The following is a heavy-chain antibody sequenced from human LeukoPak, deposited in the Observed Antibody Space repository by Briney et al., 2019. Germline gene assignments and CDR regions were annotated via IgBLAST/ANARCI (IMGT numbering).Heavy chain of an antibody. D-gene: IGHD1-26*01. J-gene: IGHJ4*02. CDR2: FYYSGST. CDR3: ARGQGGNYYLSHFDY. CDR1: GGSFSTYY. V-gene: IGHV4-59*01. Sequence: SETLSLTCTVTGGSFSTYYWSWIPQPPGKGLEWIGHFYYSGSTNYNPSLKSRVTISVDTSRNQFSLKLTSVTAADTAVYYCARGQGGNYYLSHFDYWGQGALVTVSS.